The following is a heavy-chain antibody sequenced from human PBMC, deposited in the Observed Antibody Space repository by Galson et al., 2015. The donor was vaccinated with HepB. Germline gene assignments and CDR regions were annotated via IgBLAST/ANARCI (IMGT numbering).Heavy chain of an antibody. CDR1: GFTFSSYA. V-gene: IGHV3-30-3*01. CDR2: ISYDGSNK. J-gene: IGHJ6*02. CDR3: ARDPKYFWSGSGMDV. D-gene: IGHD3-3*01. Sequence: SLRLSCAASGFTFSSYAMHWVRQAPGKGLEWVAVISYDGSNKYYADSVKGRFTISRDNSKNTLYLQMNSLRAEDTAVYYCARDPKYFWSGSGMDVWGQGTTVTVSS.